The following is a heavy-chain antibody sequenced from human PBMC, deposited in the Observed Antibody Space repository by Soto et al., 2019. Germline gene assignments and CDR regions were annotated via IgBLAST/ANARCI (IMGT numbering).Heavy chain of an antibody. J-gene: IGHJ6*02. D-gene: IGHD3-16*01. V-gene: IGHV5-51*01. CDR2: VLPGDSDT. CDR1: GKTFATHW. CDR3: AKPIEGGTMDC. Sequence: GGPMKISCKGFGKTFATHWIHLVRLVHEKGLETMGIVLPGDSDTRYSPSLQGQVIISVDTSISTAYLQWARLKASDTAIYYWAKPIEGGTMDCWGQGTTVTFS.